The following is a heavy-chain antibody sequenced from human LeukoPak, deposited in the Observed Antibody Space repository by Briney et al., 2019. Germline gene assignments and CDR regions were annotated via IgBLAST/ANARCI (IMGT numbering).Heavy chain of an antibody. D-gene: IGHD4-23*01. J-gene: IGHJ4*02. CDR3: VRGNDYGGPHY. Sequence: GGSLRLTCAVSGFTFSSYWMHRVRQAPGKGLVWVSRIDRDGSRINYADSVKGRFTISRDNGKNTLFLQMNSLRAEDAAVYYCVRGNDYGGPHYWGQGTLVTVSS. V-gene: IGHV3-74*01. CDR2: IDRDGSRI. CDR1: GFTFSSYW.